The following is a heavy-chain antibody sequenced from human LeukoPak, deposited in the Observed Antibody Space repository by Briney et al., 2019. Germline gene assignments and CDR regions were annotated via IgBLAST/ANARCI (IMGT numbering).Heavy chain of an antibody. V-gene: IGHV4-59*01. CDR1: GGSIKNYY. D-gene: IGHD3-10*01. Sequence: SETLSLTRTVSGGSIKNYYWTWIRQPPGKGLEWIGYIYYSGSTSSNPSLKSRVTISVDTSKNQFSLRLKYVTAADTAVYYCARDVPRGTGYMDVWGKGTTVTVSS. J-gene: IGHJ6*03. CDR3: ARDVPRGTGYMDV. CDR2: IYYSGST.